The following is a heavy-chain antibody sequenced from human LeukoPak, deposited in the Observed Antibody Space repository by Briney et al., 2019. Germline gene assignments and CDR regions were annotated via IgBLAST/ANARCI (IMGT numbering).Heavy chain of an antibody. CDR3: AREGAVAGHYYYGMDV. D-gene: IGHD6-19*01. Sequence: PSGTLSLTCAVSGGSISSSNWWSWVRQPPGKGLEWIGEIYHSGSTNYNPSLKSRVTIPVDKSKNQFSLKLSSVTAADTAVYYCAREGAVAGHYYYGMDVWGKGTTVTVSS. V-gene: IGHV4-4*02. CDR2: IYHSGST. CDR1: GGSISSSNW. J-gene: IGHJ6*04.